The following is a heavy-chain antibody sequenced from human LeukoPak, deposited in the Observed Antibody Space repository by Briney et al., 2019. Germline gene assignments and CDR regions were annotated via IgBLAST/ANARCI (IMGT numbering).Heavy chain of an antibody. CDR1: GYTFTMYG. V-gene: IGHV1-18*01. Sequence: ASVKVSCKTSGYTFTMYGVSWVRQAPGRGLQWLGWISPRNGNTAYAQDLQGRATMTTDTSTTTAYLELRSLRSDDTAIYYCARDLNYVTLGYNILADVGYYFDYWGQGSLVTVSS. J-gene: IGHJ4*02. CDR2: ISPRNGNT. CDR3: ARDLNYVTLGYNILADVGYYFDY. D-gene: IGHD3-9*01.